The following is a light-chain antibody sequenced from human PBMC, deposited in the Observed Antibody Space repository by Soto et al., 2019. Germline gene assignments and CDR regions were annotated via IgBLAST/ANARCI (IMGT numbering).Light chain of an antibody. CDR1: QSVSSN. J-gene: IGKJ1*01. CDR3: QQYNNWPRT. Sequence: EIVMTHSQATLSVSPCERATLSSRASQSVSSNLAWYQQKPGQAPRLLIYGASTRATGIPARFSGSGSGTEFTLTISSLQSEDFAVYYCQQYNNWPRTFGQGTKVDIK. V-gene: IGKV3-15*01. CDR2: GAS.